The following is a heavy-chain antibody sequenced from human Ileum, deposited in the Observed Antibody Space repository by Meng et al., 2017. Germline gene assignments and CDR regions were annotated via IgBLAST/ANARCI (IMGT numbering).Heavy chain of an antibody. CDR3: ARDVVPTVTYYYNWFDP. V-gene: IGHV4-4*07. CDR2: IYTSGST. CDR1: VVSISSYY. J-gene: IGHJ5*02. D-gene: IGHD4-17*01. Sequence: QAQLQESCPGLVKPSQTLSLTCTVSVVSISSYYWSWIRQPAGKGLEWIGRIYTSGSTNYNPSLKSRVTMSVDTSKNQFSLKLSSVTAADTAVYYCARDVVPTVTYYYNWFDPWGQGTLVTVSS.